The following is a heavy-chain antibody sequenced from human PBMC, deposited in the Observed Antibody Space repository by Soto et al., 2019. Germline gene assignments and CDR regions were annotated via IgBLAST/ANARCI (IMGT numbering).Heavy chain of an antibody. Sequence: ASVKVSCKVSGYTLTELSIHWVRQAPGEGLEWMGGFDLENGETIYAQRFQGRVTMTEESSADTPYMELSSLRSEDTAVYYCARPKTPYGGNSVTAFDIWGQGTMVTVSS. CDR3: ARPKTPYGGNSVTAFDI. CDR1: GYTLTELS. V-gene: IGHV1-24*01. J-gene: IGHJ3*02. CDR2: FDLENGET. D-gene: IGHD4-17*01.